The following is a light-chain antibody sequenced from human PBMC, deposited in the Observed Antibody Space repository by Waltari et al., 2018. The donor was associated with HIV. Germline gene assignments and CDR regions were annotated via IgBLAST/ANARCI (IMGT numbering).Light chain of an antibody. CDR2: EVN. CDR3: SSYAGSDNRVV. CDR1: SSDIGAYNY. Sequence: QSALTQPPSASGSPGQSVTISCTGTSSDIGAYNYVSWYQQHPGKAPKLMIYEVNKRPSGVPDRCSGAKSGNVASLTVSGLQDDDEADFYCSSYAGSDNRVVFGGGTKLTVL. V-gene: IGLV2-8*01. J-gene: IGLJ2*01.